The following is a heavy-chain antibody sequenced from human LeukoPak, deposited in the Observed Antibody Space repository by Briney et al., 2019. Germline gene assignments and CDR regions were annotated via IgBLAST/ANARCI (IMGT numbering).Heavy chain of an antibody. CDR3: ARAQFPGYSYGTTFDY. D-gene: IGHD5-18*01. V-gene: IGHV3-30*04. Sequence: GGSLRLSCAASGFTFSSYAMHWVRQAPGKGLEWVAVISYDGSNKYYADSVKGRFTISRDNSKNTLYLQTNSLRAEDTAVYYCARAQFPGYSYGTTFDYWGQGTLVTVSS. CDR1: GFTFSSYA. J-gene: IGHJ4*02. CDR2: ISYDGSNK.